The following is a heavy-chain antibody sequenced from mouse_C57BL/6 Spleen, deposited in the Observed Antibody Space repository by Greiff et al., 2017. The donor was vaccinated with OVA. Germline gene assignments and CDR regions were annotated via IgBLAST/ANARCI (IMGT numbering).Heavy chain of an antibody. CDR2: IDPSDSET. D-gene: IGHD1-1*01. J-gene: IGHJ1*03. CDR3: ARGGGSSYDWYGDG. V-gene: IGHV1-52*01. Sequence: QVQLQQPGAELVRPGSSVKLSCKASGYTFTSYWMHWVKQRPIQGLEWIGNIDPSDSETHYNQKFKDKATLTVDKSSSTAYMQLSSLTSEDSAVYDCARGGGSSYDWYGDGWGTGTTVTVSS. CDR1: GYTFTSYW.